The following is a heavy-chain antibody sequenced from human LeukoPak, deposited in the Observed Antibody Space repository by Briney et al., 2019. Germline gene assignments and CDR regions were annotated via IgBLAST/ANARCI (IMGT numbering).Heavy chain of an antibody. D-gene: IGHD3-3*01. CDR1: GGTLSSYT. V-gene: IGHV1-69*02. Sequence: ASVKVSCKASGGTLSSYTFSWVRQAPGQRVEWIGNIIPILGIANYAQKFQGRVTITADKSTSTAYMELSSLRSEDTAVYYCARSGEYYDFWSGSYYGMDVWGQGTTVTVSS. CDR2: IIPILGIA. CDR3: ARSGEYYDFWSGSYYGMDV. J-gene: IGHJ6*02.